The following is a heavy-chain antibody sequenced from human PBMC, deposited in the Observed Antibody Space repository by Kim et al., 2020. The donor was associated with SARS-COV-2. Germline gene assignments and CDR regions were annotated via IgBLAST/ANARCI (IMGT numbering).Heavy chain of an antibody. CDR1: GYTFTSYG. CDR3: ARETGLLWFREPTPLIDY. D-gene: IGHD3-10*01. V-gene: IGHV1-18*01. CDR2: ISAYNGNT. Sequence: ASVKVSCKASGYTFTSYGISWVRQAPGQGLEWMGWISAYNGNTNYAQKLQGRVTMTTDTSTSTAYMELRSLRSDDTAVYYCARETGLLWFREPTPLIDYWGQGTLVTVSS. J-gene: IGHJ4*02.